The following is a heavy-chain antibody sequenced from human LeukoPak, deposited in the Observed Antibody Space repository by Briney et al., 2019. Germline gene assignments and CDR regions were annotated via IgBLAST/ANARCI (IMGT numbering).Heavy chain of an antibody. D-gene: IGHD3-3*01. Sequence: PGGSLRLSCAASGFTFSSYAMSWVHQAPGKGLEWVSAISGSGGSTYYADSVKGRFTISRDNSKNTLYLQMNSLRAEDTAVYYCAKAPDFWSGYFDYYMDVWGKGTTVTVSS. CDR2: ISGSGGST. J-gene: IGHJ6*03. CDR1: GFTFSSYA. CDR3: AKAPDFWSGYFDYYMDV. V-gene: IGHV3-23*01.